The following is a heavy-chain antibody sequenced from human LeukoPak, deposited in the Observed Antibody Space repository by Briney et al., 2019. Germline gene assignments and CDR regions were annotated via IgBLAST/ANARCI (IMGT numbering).Heavy chain of an antibody. D-gene: IGHD6-6*01. CDR3: AREYSSPPIDYYYYMDV. CDR1: GYSLSSAYY. V-gene: IGHV4-30-4*08. Sequence: SETLSLTCTVSGYSLSSAYYWAWIRQPPGKGLEWIGYIYYSGSTYYNPSLKSRVTISVDTSKNQFSLKLSSVTAADTAVYYCAREYSSPPIDYYYYMDVWGKRTTVTVSS. CDR2: IYYSGST. J-gene: IGHJ6*03.